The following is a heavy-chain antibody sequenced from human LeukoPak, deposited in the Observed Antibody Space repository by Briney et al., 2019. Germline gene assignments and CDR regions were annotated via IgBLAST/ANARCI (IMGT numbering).Heavy chain of an antibody. Sequence: PGGSLRLSCAASGFTFSSYAMSWVRQAPGKGLEWVSTISASGGSTYYADSVKGRFTISRDNSKNTIYLQMSSLRAEDTAVYYCVKGIAATGMSYFQHWGQGTLVTVPS. D-gene: IGHD2-15*01. V-gene: IGHV3-23*01. CDR3: VKGIAATGMSYFQH. CDR1: GFTFSSYA. J-gene: IGHJ1*01. CDR2: ISASGGST.